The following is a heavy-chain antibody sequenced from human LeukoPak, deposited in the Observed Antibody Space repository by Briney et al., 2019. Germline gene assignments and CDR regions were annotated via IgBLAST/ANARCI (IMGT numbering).Heavy chain of an antibody. V-gene: IGHV3-23*01. CDR3: AKAGAGGSSYDY. CDR1: GFTFATYT. CDR2: ISGSGGST. Sequence: GGSLRLSCAASGFTFATYTMGWVRQAPGQGLEWVSDISGSGGSTYYADSVRGRFTISRDNSRNTLVLQMNSLRVEDTAIYHCAKAGAGGSSYDYWGQGTLVTVSS. J-gene: IGHJ4*02. D-gene: IGHD3-16*01.